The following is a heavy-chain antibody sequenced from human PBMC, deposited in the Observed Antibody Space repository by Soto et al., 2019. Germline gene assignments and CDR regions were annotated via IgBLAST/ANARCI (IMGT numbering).Heavy chain of an antibody. CDR3: TRDQGGSYDSWFDP. V-gene: IGHV3-21*01. CDR1: SFSMYS. Sequence: SGGGLVKPGGSLRLSCNFSFSMYSMDWVRQAPGKGLAWVASISSGSAFIKYADSVKGRFTISRDNAKNSVSLQMDSLRVEDTAMYYCTRDQGGSYDSWFDPWGRGTLVTVSS. D-gene: IGHD1-26*01. J-gene: IGHJ5*02. CDR2: ISSGSAFI.